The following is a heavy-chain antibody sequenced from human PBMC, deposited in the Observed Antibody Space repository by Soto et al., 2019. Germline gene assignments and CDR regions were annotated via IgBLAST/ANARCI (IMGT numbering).Heavy chain of an antibody. D-gene: IGHD4-17*01. Sequence: GGSLRLSCAASGFTFSSYSMNWVRQAPGKRLEWVSSISSSSSYIYYADSVKARFTISRDNAKNSLYLQMNSLRAEDTAVYYCARSGDYFTHYYYYGMDVWGQGTTVTVSS. CDR1: GFTFSSYS. J-gene: IGHJ6*02. CDR2: ISSSSSYI. V-gene: IGHV3-21*01. CDR3: ARSGDYFTHYYYYGMDV.